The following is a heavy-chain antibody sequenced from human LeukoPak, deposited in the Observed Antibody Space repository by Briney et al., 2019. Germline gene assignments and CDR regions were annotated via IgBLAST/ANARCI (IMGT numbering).Heavy chain of an antibody. D-gene: IGHD3-10*01. CDR1: GFTVSSFW. V-gene: IGHV3-74*01. Sequence: GGSLRLSCAASGFTVSSFWMHWVRQAPGKGLVWISRISSDGSNTYYADSVKGRFTISRDTAMNTLYLQMNSLRVEDTADYYCTRGRGSYGWFDPWGQGTQVTVSS. J-gene: IGHJ5*02. CDR2: ISSDGSNT. CDR3: TRGRGSYGWFDP.